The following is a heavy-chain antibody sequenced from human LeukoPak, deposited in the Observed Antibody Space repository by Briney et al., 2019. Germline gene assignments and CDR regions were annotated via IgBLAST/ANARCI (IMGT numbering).Heavy chain of an antibody. V-gene: IGHV3-23*01. J-gene: IGHJ3*02. CDR2: ISGSGGST. CDR3: AKVGHCSSTSCSDDAFDI. D-gene: IGHD2-2*01. CDR1: GFTFSSYA. Sequence: GGSLRLSCAASGFTFSSYAMSWVRQAPGKGLEWVSAISGSGGSTYYADSVKGRFTISRDNSKNTLYLQMNSLRAEDTAVYYCAKVGHCSSTSCSDDAFDIWGQGTMVTVSS.